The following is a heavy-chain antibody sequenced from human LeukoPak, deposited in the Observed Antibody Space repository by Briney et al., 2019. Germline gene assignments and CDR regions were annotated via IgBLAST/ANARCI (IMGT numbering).Heavy chain of an antibody. J-gene: IGHJ4*02. D-gene: IGHD1-26*01. V-gene: IGHV3-20*01. CDR3: ARDCIVRATTESFDY. CDR1: GFTFDDYG. CDR2: INWNGGST. Sequence: PGGSLRLSCAASGFTFDDYGMSWVRQAPGKGLEWVSGINWNGGSTGYADSVKGRFTISRDNAKNSLYLKMNSLRAEDTALYDCARDCIVRATTESFDYWGQGTLVTVSS.